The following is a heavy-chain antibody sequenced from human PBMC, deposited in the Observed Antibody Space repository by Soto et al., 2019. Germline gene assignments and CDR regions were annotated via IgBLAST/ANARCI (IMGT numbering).Heavy chain of an antibody. Sequence: GESLKISCQTSDEIFNTYWITWVRQMPGRGLEWVGRIDPSDSYTTYNPSLKGHVILSVDKSMNTAYVQWTSLRASDTAMYFCGRDFGSGHADVWGQGTLVTVSS. V-gene: IGHV5-10-1*01. D-gene: IGHD1-26*01. J-gene: IGHJ1*01. CDR2: IDPSDSYT. CDR3: GRDFGSGHADV. CDR1: DEIFNTYW.